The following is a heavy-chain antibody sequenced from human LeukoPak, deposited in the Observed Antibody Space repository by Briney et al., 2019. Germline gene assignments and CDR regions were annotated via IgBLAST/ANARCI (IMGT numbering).Heavy chain of an antibody. J-gene: IGHJ5*02. D-gene: IGHD3-3*01. Sequence: ASVKVSCKASGYTFTGYYMHWVRQAPGQGLEWMGWINPNSGGTNYAQKFQGRVTMTRDTSISTAYMELSRLRSDDTAVYYCARDSGYYDFWSGSANWFDPWGQGTLVTVSS. V-gene: IGHV1-2*02. CDR1: GYTFTGYY. CDR3: ARDSGYYDFWSGSANWFDP. CDR2: INPNSGGT.